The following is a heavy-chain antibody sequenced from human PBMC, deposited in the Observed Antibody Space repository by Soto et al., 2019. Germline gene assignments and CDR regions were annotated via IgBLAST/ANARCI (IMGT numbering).Heavy chain of an antibody. CDR1: GFTFSSYA. D-gene: IGHD3-10*01. V-gene: IGHV3-23*01. J-gene: IGHJ4*02. Sequence: EVQLLESGGGLVQPGGSLRLSCAASGFTFSSYAMSWVRQAPGKGLEWVSAISGSGGSTYYADSVKGRFTISRDNSKNKLYLQMNSLRAEDTAVYYCAKFPYYYGSGRHFDYWGQGTLVTVSS. CDR3: AKFPYYYGSGRHFDY. CDR2: ISGSGGST.